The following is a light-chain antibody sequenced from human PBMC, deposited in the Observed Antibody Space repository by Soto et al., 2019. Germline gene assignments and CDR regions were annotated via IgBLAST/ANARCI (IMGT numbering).Light chain of an antibody. Sequence: QSVLTQSPSASASLGASVKLTCTLSSGHSSYAIAWHQQQPEKGPRYLMKLNSDGSHSKGDGIPDRFSGSSSGAERYHIISSLQSEDEADYYCQTWGTGIHVFGTGTKLTVL. CDR2: LNSDGSH. CDR3: QTWGTGIHV. CDR1: SGHSSYA. J-gene: IGLJ1*01. V-gene: IGLV4-69*01.